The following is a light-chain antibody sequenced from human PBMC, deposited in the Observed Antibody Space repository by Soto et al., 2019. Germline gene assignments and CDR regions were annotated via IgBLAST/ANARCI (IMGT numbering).Light chain of an antibody. V-gene: IGKV3D-20*02. CDR3: QQRSNWHPIT. CDR1: QSISSSL. CDR2: GAS. Sequence: EILLTQSPGILSLSPGERASLPCWASQSISSSLLAWYQQKPGHAPRLLIYGASSRAAGIPDRFSGTGSETDFTLTISSLEPEDFAVYDCQQRSNWHPITFGQGTRLEIK. J-gene: IGKJ5*01.